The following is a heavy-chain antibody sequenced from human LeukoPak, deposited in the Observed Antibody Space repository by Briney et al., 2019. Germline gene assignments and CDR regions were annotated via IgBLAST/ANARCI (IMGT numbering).Heavy chain of an antibody. CDR2: IKPDGSEK. D-gene: IGHD2-15*01. J-gene: IGHJ4*02. V-gene: IGHV3-7*01. Sequence: GGSLRLSCSASGFTFIKHYMSWVRQAPGKGLECVAKIKPDGSEKYYMDSVEGRFTISRDNSKNALYLQLNSLRAEDTAVYYCARETWWRFDYWSQGSPVTVSS. CDR3: ARETWWRFDY. CDR1: GFTFIKHY.